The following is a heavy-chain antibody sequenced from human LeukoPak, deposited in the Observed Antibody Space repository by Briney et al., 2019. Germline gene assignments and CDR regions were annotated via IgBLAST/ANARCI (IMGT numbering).Heavy chain of an antibody. CDR3: ARGMTTTYNYYGMDV. CDR2: ISYDGSNK. D-gene: IGHD1-1*01. J-gene: IGHJ6*02. CDR1: GFTFSSYA. Sequence: GRSLRLSCAASGFTFSSYAMHWVRQAPGKGLEWLAVISYDGSNKYYADSVKGRFTISRDNSKNTLYVQMNSLRAEDTAVYYCARGMTTTYNYYGMDVWGQGTTVTVSS. V-gene: IGHV3-30-3*01.